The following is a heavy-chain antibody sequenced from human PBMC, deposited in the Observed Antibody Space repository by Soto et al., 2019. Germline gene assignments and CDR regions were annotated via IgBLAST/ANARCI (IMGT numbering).Heavy chain of an antibody. CDR1: GYTFTSYG. Sequence: QVQLVQSGAEVKKPGASVKVSCKASGYTFTSYGISWVRQAPGQGLEWMGGISAYNGNTNYAQKLQGRVTMTKDTSTSTAYMELRSLGSDDTAVYYCASGWFGEFVYYFDYWGQGTLVTVSS. J-gene: IGHJ4*02. CDR3: ASGWFGEFVYYFDY. D-gene: IGHD3-10*01. V-gene: IGHV1-18*01. CDR2: ISAYNGNT.